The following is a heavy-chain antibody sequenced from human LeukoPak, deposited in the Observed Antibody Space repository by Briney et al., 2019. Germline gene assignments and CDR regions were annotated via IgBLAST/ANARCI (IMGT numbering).Heavy chain of an antibody. Sequence: GGSLRLSCAASGFTVSSNYMTWVRQAPGKGLEWVSVIYSGGTTYSADSVKGRFTMSRDNSKNTLYLQMNSLRAEDTAVYYCARERSSTSNYYYFYYYMDVWGKGTTVTVSS. V-gene: IGHV3-66*02. J-gene: IGHJ6*03. CDR3: ARERSSTSNYYYFYYYMDV. D-gene: IGHD2-2*01. CDR1: GFTVSSNY. CDR2: IYSGGTT.